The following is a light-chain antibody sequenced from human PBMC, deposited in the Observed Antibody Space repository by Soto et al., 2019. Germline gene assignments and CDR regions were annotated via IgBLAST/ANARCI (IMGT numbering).Light chain of an antibody. CDR3: QQSYSSTPT. CDR2: AAS. CDR1: QSISNH. V-gene: IGKV1-39*01. Sequence: DIQMTQSPSSLSASVEDRVIITCRASQSISNHLNWYPQKPGKAPKLLIFAASSLHSGVLSRFNCSRAGPACTRPISSLQPEDVATDYCQQSYSSTPTFGQGTKVDIK. J-gene: IGKJ1*01.